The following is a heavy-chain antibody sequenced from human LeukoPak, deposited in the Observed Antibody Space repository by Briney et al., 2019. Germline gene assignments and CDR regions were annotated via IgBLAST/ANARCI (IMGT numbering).Heavy chain of an antibody. Sequence: SETLSLTCTVSGGSISSSSYYWGWIRQPPGKGLEWIGSIYYSGSTYYNPSLKSRVTISVDTSKNQFSLKLSSVTAADTAVYYCAKLKGTYYDTLTGMGYFDLWGRGTLVTVSS. CDR1: GGSISSSSYY. CDR2: IYYSGST. D-gene: IGHD3-9*01. J-gene: IGHJ2*01. CDR3: AKLKGTYYDTLTGMGYFDL. V-gene: IGHV4-39*01.